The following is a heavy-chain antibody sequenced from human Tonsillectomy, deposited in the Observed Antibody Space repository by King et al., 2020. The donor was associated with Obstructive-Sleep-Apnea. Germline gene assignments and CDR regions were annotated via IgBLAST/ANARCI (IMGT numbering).Heavy chain of an antibody. J-gene: IGHJ4*02. V-gene: IGHV1-24*01. CDR3: ATDLRGGGGNIIEAVNNNGGGFDC. CDR1: GYTLNELS. CDR2: FDPDDGEM. Sequence: QLVQSGAEVKKPGASVTVSCKVSGYTLNELSMHWVRQAPGKGLEWMGGFDPDDGEMIYAQKFQGRVTMTEDTSTDTAYMDLSSLRSEDTAVYYCATDLRGGGGNIIEAVNNNGGGFDCWGQGTLVTVSS. D-gene: IGHD6-25*01.